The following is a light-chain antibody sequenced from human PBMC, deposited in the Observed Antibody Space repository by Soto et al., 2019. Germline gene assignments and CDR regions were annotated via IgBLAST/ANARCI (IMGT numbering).Light chain of an antibody. CDR1: QTLRNNY. V-gene: IGKV3-20*01. J-gene: IGKJ1*01. CDR2: GVS. CDR3: QQYERSPPT. Sequence: EIVLTQSPGTLSLSPGKRATLSCRASQTLRNNYLAWYQQKPGQAPRLLMYGVSSRATGIPDRFSGSGSGTDFTLTINSLEPEDFAVYYYQQYERSPPTFAQGTKV.